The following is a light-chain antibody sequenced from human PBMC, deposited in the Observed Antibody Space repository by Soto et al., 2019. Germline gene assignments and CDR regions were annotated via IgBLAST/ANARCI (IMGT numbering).Light chain of an antibody. CDR2: DAS. CDR1: QSISSY. V-gene: IGKV3-11*01. Sequence: EIVLTQSPATLSLSPGERATLSCRASQSISSYLAWYKQRPGQAPRLLIYDASNRATGIPARFSGSGSGTDFTITISSLEPEDFAVYYCQQRSNWPLTFGGGTKVEIK. CDR3: QQRSNWPLT. J-gene: IGKJ4*01.